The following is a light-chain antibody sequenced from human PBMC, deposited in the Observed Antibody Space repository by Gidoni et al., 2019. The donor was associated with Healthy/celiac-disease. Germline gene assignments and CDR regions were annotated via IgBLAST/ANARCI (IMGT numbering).Light chain of an antibody. CDR3: QSADSSGSPYVV. CDR1: ALPKQY. V-gene: IGLV3-25*03. J-gene: IGLJ2*01. Sequence: SYELTQPPSVSVSPGQTARITCSGDALPKQYAYWYQQKPGQAPVLVIYKDSERPSGIPERFSGSSSGTTVTLTISGVQAEDEADYYYQSADSSGSPYVVFGGGTKLTVL. CDR2: KDS.